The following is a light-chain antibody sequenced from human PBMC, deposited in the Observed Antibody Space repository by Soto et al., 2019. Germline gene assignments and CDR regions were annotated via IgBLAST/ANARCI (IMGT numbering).Light chain of an antibody. J-gene: IGLJ1*01. CDR3: CSYAGSSHLYV. CDR1: SSDVGSYDL. Sequence: QSVLTQPASVSGSPGQSITISCIGTSSDVGSYDLVSWYQQHPGKAPRLMIYEDIKRPSGVSNRFSGSKSGNTASLTISGLQADDEATYYCCSYAGSSHLYVFGTGTKVTVL. CDR2: EDI. V-gene: IGLV2-23*01.